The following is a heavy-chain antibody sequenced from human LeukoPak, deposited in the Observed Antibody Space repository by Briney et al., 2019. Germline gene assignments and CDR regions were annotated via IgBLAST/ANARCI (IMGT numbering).Heavy chain of an antibody. V-gene: IGHV4-34*01. CDR3: ASPGILTGHYSYYYYYGMDV. J-gene: IGHJ6*02. Sequence: SETLSLTCAVYGGSFSGYYWNWIRQPPGKGLEWIGEINHSGSTNYNPSLKSRVTISVDTSKNQFSLKLSSVTAADTAVYYCASPGILTGHYSYYYYYGMDVWGQGTTVTVSS. CDR2: INHSGST. CDR1: GGSFSGYY. D-gene: IGHD3-9*01.